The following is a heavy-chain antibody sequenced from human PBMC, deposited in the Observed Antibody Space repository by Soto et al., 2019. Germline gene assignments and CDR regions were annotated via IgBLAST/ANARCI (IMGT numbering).Heavy chain of an antibody. CDR3: ATIIPSSSWVHGYDY. D-gene: IGHD6-13*01. CDR2: FDPENGET. J-gene: IGHJ4*02. CDR1: GYTLTELS. V-gene: IGHV1-24*01. Sequence: QVQLVQSGAEVKKPGASVKVSCKVSGYTLTELSMHWVRQAPGKGLEWMGGFDPENGETIYAQKFQGRVTMTEDTSTATAYMELSSLRSEDTAIYYCATIIPSSSWVHGYDYWGQGTLVTVSS.